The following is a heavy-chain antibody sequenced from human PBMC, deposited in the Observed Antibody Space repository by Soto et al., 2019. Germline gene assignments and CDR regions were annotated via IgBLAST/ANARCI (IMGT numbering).Heavy chain of an antibody. Sequence: GGSLRLSCAASGFTLSRFELHWVLQAPGKGPEWISYISSSGSTAYYASSVEGRFTISRDNANNSVYLQMDSLRAEDTALYYCTRAAWFPYLSFYWGQGALVTVSS. CDR3: TRAAWFPYLSFY. D-gene: IGHD3-10*01. J-gene: IGHJ4*02. CDR1: GFTLSRFE. V-gene: IGHV3-48*03. CDR2: ISSSGSTA.